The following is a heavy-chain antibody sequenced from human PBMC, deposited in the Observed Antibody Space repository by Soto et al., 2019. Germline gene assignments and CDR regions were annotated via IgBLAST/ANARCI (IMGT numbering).Heavy chain of an antibody. J-gene: IGHJ2*01. CDR3: ARKVLGSTSRPDWWYFDL. CDR1: GFTFITYA. Sequence: EVQLLESGGGLVQPGGSLRLSCVGSGFTFITYAMNWVRQTPGKGLEWVSTISGGGDRTFDADTVKGRFTISRDNSKITVNLQMNSLRADDTAVYYCARKVLGSTSRPDWWYFDLWGRGTLVTVSS. D-gene: IGHD2-2*01. V-gene: IGHV3-23*01. CDR2: ISGGGDRT.